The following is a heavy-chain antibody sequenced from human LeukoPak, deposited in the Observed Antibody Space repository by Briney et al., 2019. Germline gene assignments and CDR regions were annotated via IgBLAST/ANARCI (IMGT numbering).Heavy chain of an antibody. CDR3: AKEADYYYYMDV. V-gene: IGHV3-9*01. CDR1: GFTFDDYA. Sequence: SLRLSCAASGFTFDDYAMHWVRQAPGKGLEWVSGISWNSGSIGYADSVKGRFTISRDNAKNSLYLQMNSLRAEDTAVYYCAKEADYYYYMDVWGKGTTVTISS. CDR2: ISWNSGSI. J-gene: IGHJ6*03.